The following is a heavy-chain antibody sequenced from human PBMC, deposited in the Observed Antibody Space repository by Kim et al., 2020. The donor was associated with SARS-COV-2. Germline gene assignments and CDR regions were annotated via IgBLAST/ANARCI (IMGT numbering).Heavy chain of an antibody. Sequence: SETLSLTCAVYGGSFSGYYWSWIRQPPGKGLEWIGEINHSGSTNYNPSLKSRVTISVDTSKNQFSLKLSSVTAADTAVYYCARKRGITMVRGAKNGERF. V-gene: IGHV4-34*01. CDR3: ARKRGITMVRGAKNGERF. CDR2: INHSGST. CDR1: GGSFSGYY. J-gene: IGHJ5*01. D-gene: IGHD3-10*01.